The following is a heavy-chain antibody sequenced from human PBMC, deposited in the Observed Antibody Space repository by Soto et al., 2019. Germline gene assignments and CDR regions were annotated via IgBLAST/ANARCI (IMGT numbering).Heavy chain of an antibody. CDR3: AREVGYCSGGSCHFDAFDI. CDR1: GGSISSYY. Sequence: SETLSLTCTVSGGSISSYYWSWIRQPPGKGLEWIGYIYYSGSTNYNPSLKSRVTISVDTSKNQFSLKLSSVTAADTAVYYCAREVGYCSGGSCHFDAFDIWGQGTMVTVSS. J-gene: IGHJ3*02. CDR2: IYYSGST. D-gene: IGHD2-15*01. V-gene: IGHV4-59*01.